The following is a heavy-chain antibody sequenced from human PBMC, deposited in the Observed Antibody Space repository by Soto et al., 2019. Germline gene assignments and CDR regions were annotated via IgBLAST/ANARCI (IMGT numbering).Heavy chain of an antibody. D-gene: IGHD5-18*01. CDR2: ISYDGSNK. Sequence: GGSLRLSCAASGFTFSSYGMHWVRQAPGRGLEWVAVISYDGSNKYYADSVKGRFTISRDNSKNTLYLQMNSLRAEDTAVYYCARPAMVFYYYGMDVWGQGTTVTVSS. J-gene: IGHJ6*02. CDR1: GFTFSSYG. CDR3: ARPAMVFYYYGMDV. V-gene: IGHV3-30*03.